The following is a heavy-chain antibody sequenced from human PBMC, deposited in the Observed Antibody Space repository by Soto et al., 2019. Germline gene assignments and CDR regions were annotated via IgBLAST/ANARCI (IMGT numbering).Heavy chain of an antibody. CDR3: ARDDLAYCGGDCYSPFDY. D-gene: IGHD2-21*02. J-gene: IGHJ4*02. CDR2: IIPIFGTA. Sequence: QVQLVQSGAEVEKPGSSVKVSCKASGGTFSSYAISWVRQAPGQGLEWMGGIIPIFGTANYAQKFQGRVTITADESTSTAYMELSSLRSEDTAVYYCARDDLAYCGGDCYSPFDYWGQGTLVTVSS. CDR1: GGTFSSYA. V-gene: IGHV1-69*12.